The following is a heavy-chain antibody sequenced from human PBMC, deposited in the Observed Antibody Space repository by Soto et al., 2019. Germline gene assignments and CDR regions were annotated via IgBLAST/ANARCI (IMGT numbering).Heavy chain of an antibody. V-gene: IGHV1-18*01. CDR1: GYTFTSYG. Sequence: QVQLVQSGAEVKKPGASVKVSCKASGYTFTSYGISWVRQAPGQGLEWMGWISAYNGNTNYAQKLQGRVTMTKDTPTRTAYMGLRSLRSDDTAVYYCARDYCTNGVCYCDYCGQGTLVTVSS. J-gene: IGHJ4*02. CDR2: ISAYNGNT. D-gene: IGHD2-8*01. CDR3: ARDYCTNGVCYCDY.